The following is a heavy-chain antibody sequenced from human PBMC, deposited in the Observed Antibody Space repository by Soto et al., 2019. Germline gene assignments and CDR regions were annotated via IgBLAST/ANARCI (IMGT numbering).Heavy chain of an antibody. J-gene: IGHJ4*02. D-gene: IGHD3-22*01. Sequence: PGGSLRLSCAASGFTFSSYSMNWVRQAPGKGLEWVSSISSSSSYIYYADSVKGRFTISRDNAKNSLYLQMNSLRAEDTAVYYCARQIYDSDTGPNFQYYFDSWGQGTPVTVSS. CDR3: ARQIYDSDTGPNFQYYFDS. V-gene: IGHV3-21*01. CDR1: GFTFSSYS. CDR2: ISSSSSYI.